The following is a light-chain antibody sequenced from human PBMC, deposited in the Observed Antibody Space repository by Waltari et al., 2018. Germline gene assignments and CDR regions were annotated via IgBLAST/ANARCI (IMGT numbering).Light chain of an antibody. CDR2: SAS. V-gene: IGKV1-12*01. Sequence: DIQMTQSPSSVSASVGDRVTITCRASQGISSSFTWYQQKQAKAPTHLIYSASTLQTGVPARFSGSRSGAAFSLTINSLQPEDFATYFCQQGASVPPTFGQGT. J-gene: IGKJ1*01. CDR3: QQGASVPPT. CDR1: QGISSS.